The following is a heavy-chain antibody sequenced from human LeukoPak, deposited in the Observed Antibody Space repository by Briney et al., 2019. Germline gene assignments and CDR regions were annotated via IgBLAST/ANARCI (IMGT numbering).Heavy chain of an antibody. CDR3: ARDRDAGPSTRNYYYGMDV. Sequence: GGSLRLSCAASGFTFSSYSMNWVRQAPGKGLEWVSYICSSSSTIYYADSVKGRFTISRDNAKNSLYLQMNSLRDEDTAVYYCARDRDAGPSTRNYYYGMDVWGQGTTVTVSS. CDR1: GFTFSSYS. CDR2: ICSSSSTI. D-gene: IGHD2-2*01. V-gene: IGHV3-48*02. J-gene: IGHJ6*02.